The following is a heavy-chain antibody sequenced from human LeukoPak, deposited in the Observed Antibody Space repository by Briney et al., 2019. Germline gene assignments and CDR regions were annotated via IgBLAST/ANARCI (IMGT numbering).Heavy chain of an antibody. D-gene: IGHD3-22*01. Sequence: GGSLRLSCAASGFTFRSYWMSWVRQAPGKGLGWVANIEEDGSEKHYVDSVKGRFTISRDNAKNSLYLQMNSLRAEDTAVYYCARARPPDSSGYYPPEYFQHWGQGTLVTVSS. V-gene: IGHV3-7*04. CDR2: IEEDGSEK. CDR1: GFTFRSYW. J-gene: IGHJ1*01. CDR3: ARARPPDSSGYYPPEYFQH.